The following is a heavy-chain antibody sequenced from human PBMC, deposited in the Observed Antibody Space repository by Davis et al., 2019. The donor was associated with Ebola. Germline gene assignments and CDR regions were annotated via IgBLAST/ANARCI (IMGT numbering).Heavy chain of an antibody. Sequence: GSLRLSCAASGFTFSSYSMNWVRQAPGKGLEWVSYISSSGSTIFYADSVKGRFTISRDNAKNSVYLQMNSLRDEDTAVYYCGRPGRTTSPGYWGQGTLVTVSS. D-gene: IGHD2/OR15-2a*01. V-gene: IGHV3-48*02. CDR3: GRPGRTTSPGY. J-gene: IGHJ4*02. CDR1: GFTFSSYS. CDR2: ISSSGSTI.